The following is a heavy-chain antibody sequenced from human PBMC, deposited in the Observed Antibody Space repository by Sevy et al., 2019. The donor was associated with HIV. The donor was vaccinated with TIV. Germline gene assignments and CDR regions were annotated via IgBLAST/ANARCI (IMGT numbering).Heavy chain of an antibody. CDR1: GYSFIRYH. J-gene: IGHJ6*02. Sequence: ASVKVSCKASGYSFIRYHVHLVRQAPGQGLEWMGIINADGGSATIAQGFQGRVTMTSDTSTSTVYMELSSLRSEDTAVSFCARDLAVTPGNYYYYGMDVWGQGTTVTVSS. CDR3: ARDLAVTPGNYYYYGMDV. D-gene: IGHD3-3*01. V-gene: IGHV1-46*01. CDR2: INADGGSA.